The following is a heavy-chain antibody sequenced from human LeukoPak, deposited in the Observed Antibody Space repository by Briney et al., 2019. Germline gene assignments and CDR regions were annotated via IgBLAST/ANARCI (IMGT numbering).Heavy chain of an antibody. CDR2: IYYSGST. J-gene: IGHJ4*02. Sequence: SETLSLTCTVSGGSISSSSYYWGWIRQPPGKGLEWIGSIYYSGSTYYNPSLKSRVTISVDTSKNQFSLKLSSVTAADTAVYYCARLRTVDGTWYFDYWGQGTLVTVSS. CDR1: GGSISSSSYY. V-gene: IGHV4-39*01. D-gene: IGHD6-19*01. CDR3: ARLRTVDGTWYFDY.